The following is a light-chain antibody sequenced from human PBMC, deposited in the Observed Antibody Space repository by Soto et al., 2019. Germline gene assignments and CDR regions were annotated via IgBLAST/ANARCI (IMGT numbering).Light chain of an antibody. CDR2: EVS. Sequence: QCALTQPPSESGSPGQSVTISCTGTSSDVGAYNYVSWYQQHPGKAPKVMIYEVSKRPSGVPDRFSGSKSGNTASLTVSGLQAEDEADYYCSSYAGTNILGVFGGGTKLTVL. CDR1: SSDVGAYNY. J-gene: IGLJ3*02. CDR3: SSYAGTNILGV. V-gene: IGLV2-8*01.